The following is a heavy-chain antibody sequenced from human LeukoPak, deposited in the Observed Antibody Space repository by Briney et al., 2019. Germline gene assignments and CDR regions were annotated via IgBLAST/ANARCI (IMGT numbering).Heavy chain of an antibody. J-gene: IGHJ6*03. Sequence: ASVKVSCKASGYTFTGYYMHWVRQAPGQGLEWMGWINPNSGGTNYAQKFQGRVTMTRDTSISTAYMELSRLRSDDTAVYYCARVSDPNYYYYMDVWGKGTTVTVSS. V-gene: IGHV1-2*02. CDR3: ARVSDPNYYYYMDV. CDR1: GYTFTGYY. CDR2: INPNSGGT.